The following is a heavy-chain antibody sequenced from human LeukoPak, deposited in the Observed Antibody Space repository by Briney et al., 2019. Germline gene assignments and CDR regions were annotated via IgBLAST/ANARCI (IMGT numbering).Heavy chain of an antibody. D-gene: IGHD5-12*01. Sequence: ASVKVSCKASGYTFTSSGISWVRQAPGQGLEWMGWISADNGNTNYAQKLQGRVTMTADTSTSTAYMELRSLRSDDTAVYYCAKKRLPGEGGNSLDYWGPGTLVTVSS. CDR1: GYTFTSSG. V-gene: IGHV1-18*01. CDR3: AKKRLPGEGGNSLDY. J-gene: IGHJ4*02. CDR2: ISADNGNT.